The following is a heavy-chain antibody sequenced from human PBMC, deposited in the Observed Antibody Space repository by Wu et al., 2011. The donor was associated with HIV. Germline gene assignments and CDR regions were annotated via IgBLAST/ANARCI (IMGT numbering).Heavy chain of an antibody. CDR3: ARATGTTSPYYYFYMDV. V-gene: IGHV1-69*13. CDR2: IIPMFVQ. D-gene: IGHD1-1*01. CDR1: GYTFTSYY. Sequence: VKVSCKASGYTFTSYYMHWVRQAPGQGLEWMGGIIPMFVQQSTHRSSRGRVTITADKSTSTAYMELSSLRSEDTAVYYCARATGTTSPYYYFYMDVWGKGTTVTVSS. J-gene: IGHJ6*03.